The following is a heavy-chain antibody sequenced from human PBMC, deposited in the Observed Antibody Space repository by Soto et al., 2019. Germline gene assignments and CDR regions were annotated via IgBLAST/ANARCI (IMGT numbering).Heavy chain of an antibody. CDR3: ARVAVAAYFDY. Sequence: SETLSLTCTVSGGSISSYYWSWIRQPPGKGLEWIGYIYYSGSTNYNPSLKSRVTISVDTSKNQFSLKLSSVTAADTAVYYCARVAVAAYFDYWGQGTLVTVSS. D-gene: IGHD6-19*01. CDR2: IYYSGST. V-gene: IGHV4-59*01. J-gene: IGHJ4*02. CDR1: GGSISSYY.